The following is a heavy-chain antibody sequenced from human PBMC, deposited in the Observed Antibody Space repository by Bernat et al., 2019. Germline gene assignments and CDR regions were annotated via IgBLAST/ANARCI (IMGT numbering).Heavy chain of an antibody. CDR2: IYYSGST. J-gene: IGHJ5*02. Sequence: QLQLQESGPGLVKPSETLSLTCTVSGGSISSSSYYWGWIRQPPGKGLEWIGSIYYSGSTYYNPSLKSRVTISVDTSKNQFSLKLSSVTAADTAVYYCASHVHASSWYFGWFDPWGQGTLVTVSS. D-gene: IGHD6-13*01. CDR3: ASHVHASSWYFGWFDP. CDR1: GGSISSSSYY. V-gene: IGHV4-39*01.